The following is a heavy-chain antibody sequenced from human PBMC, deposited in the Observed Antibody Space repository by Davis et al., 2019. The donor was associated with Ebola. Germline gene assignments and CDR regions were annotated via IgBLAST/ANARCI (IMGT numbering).Heavy chain of an antibody. D-gene: IGHD3-3*01. CDR1: GFTFTGYY. V-gene: IGHV1-2*02. Sequence: ASVKVSCKTSGFTFTGYYLHWVRQAPRHGPEWMGYINPSTGATNYAQKFQGRVSMTRDTSISTAYMELSRLRSDDTAVYYCARGRFLEWLRGNWFDPWGQGTLVTVSS. CDR2: INPSTGAT. J-gene: IGHJ5*02. CDR3: ARGRFLEWLRGNWFDP.